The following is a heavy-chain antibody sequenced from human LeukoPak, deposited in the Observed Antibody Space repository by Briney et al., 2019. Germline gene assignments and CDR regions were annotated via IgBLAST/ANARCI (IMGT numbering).Heavy chain of an antibody. CDR2: INHSGSN. J-gene: IGHJ4*02. Sequence: PSETLSLTCTVSGGSISSGSYYWSWIRQPPGKALECLGEINHSGSNNYNPSLKSRVNISVDTRKNQFSLTLSSVTGACTGGYFRAREPYRSSLYRHHVDYWGQGTLVNVSS. CDR3: AREPYRSSLYRHHVDY. D-gene: IGHD6-13*01. V-gene: IGHV4-39*07. CDR1: GGSISSGSYY.